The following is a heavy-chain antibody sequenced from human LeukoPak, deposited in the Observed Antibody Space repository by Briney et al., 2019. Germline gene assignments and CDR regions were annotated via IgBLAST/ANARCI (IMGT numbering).Heavy chain of an antibody. CDR3: ARDSYGMDV. Sequence: GRSLRLSCAASGFTFSSYAMHWVRQAPGKGLEWVAVISYDGSNKYYADSVKGRFTISRDNSKSTLYLQMNSLRAEDTAVYYCARDSYGMDVWGQGTTVTVSS. V-gene: IGHV3-30-3*01. CDR2: ISYDGSNK. J-gene: IGHJ6*02. CDR1: GFTFSSYA.